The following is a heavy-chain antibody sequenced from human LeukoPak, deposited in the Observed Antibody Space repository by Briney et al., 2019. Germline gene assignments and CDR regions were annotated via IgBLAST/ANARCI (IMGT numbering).Heavy chain of an antibody. J-gene: IGHJ4*02. Sequence: PSETLSLTCTVSGGSISSSNNYWGWVRQPPGKRLEWIGTIHSSGSTTYYGPSLKSRLTISVDTSKNQFSLKLSSVTAADTAVYYCARHEEEDGYNAKTIDYWGQGTLVTVSS. D-gene: IGHD5-24*01. V-gene: IGHV4-39*01. CDR2: IHSSGSTT. CDR3: ARHEEEDGYNAKTIDY. CDR1: GGSISSSNNY.